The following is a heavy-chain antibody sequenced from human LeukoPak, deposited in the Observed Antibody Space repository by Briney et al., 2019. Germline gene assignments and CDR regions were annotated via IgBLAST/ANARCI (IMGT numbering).Heavy chain of an antibody. J-gene: IGHJ5*02. CDR1: GFTVSSNY. V-gene: IGHV3-66*02. CDR3: AMVLPGDWFDP. Sequence: GGSLRLSCAASGFTVSSNYMSWVRQAPGKGLEWVSVIYSGGSTYYADSVKGRFTISRDNSKNTLYLQMNSLRAEDTAVYYCAMVLPGDWFDPWGQGTLVTVSS. CDR2: IYSGGST. D-gene: IGHD1-14*01.